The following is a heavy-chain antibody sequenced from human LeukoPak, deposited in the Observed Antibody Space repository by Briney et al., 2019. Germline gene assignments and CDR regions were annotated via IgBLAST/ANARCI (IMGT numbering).Heavy chain of an antibody. CDR1: GYTFSNYF. D-gene: IGHD3-22*01. J-gene: IGHJ3*02. CDR2: IIPNSGGT. Sequence: ASVKVSCKASGYTFSNYFIHWVRQAPRQGLEWMGWIIPNSGGTNYAQKFQGWVTMTRDTSISTAYMELSRLRSDDTAVYYCTRGAYYYDSSGHDAFDIWGQGAMVTVSS. V-gene: IGHV1-2*04. CDR3: TRGAYYYDSSGHDAFDI.